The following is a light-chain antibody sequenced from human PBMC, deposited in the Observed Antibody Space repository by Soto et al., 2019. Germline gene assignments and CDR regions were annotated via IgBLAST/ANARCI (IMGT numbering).Light chain of an antibody. J-gene: IGLJ2*01. CDR2: EVT. V-gene: IGLV2-14*01. CDR3: NSYTSISTLV. Sequence: QSVLTQPVSVSGSPGQSITISCTGTSSDVGGYNYVSWYQQHPGKAPKLMIYEVTKRPSGVSNRFSGSKSGNTASLTISGLQAEDESDYYCNSYTSISTLVFGGGTKLTVL. CDR1: SSDVGGYNY.